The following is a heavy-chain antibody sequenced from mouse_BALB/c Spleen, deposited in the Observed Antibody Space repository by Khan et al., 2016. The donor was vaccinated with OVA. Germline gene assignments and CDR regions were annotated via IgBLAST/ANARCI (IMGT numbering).Heavy chain of an antibody. J-gene: IGHJ3*01. Sequence: QVQLKESGPGLVAPSQSLSITCTVSGFSLTGYGINWVRQPPGKDLEWLGMIWGDGSTDYNSALKSRLSISKDNSTSQVFLKMNSLQTDDTARYYCARELRLGGFAYWGQGTLVTVSA. CDR2: IWGDGST. V-gene: IGHV2-6-7*01. CDR3: ARELRLGGFAY. CDR1: GFSLTGYG. D-gene: IGHD1-2*01.